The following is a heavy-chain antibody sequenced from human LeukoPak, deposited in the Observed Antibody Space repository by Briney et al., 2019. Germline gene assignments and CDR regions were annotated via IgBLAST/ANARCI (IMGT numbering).Heavy chain of an antibody. CDR3: ARDRGLVRGVCDY. CDR1: GYTLTNYN. V-gene: IGHV1-18*01. D-gene: IGHD3-10*01. J-gene: IGHJ4*02. Sequence: ASVKVSCKASGYTLTNYNISWVRQAPGQGLEWMGWINTYKGDTLYAQKLQGRVTMTADTSTNTAYMELRSLRFDDTAVYYCARDRGLVRGVCDYWGQGTLVTVSS. CDR2: INTYKGDT.